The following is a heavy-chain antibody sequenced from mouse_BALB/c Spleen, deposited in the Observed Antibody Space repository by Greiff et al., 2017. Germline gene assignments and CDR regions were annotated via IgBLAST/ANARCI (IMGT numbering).Heavy chain of an antibody. CDR3: ARWEYGNYPYAMDY. CDR1: GYSITSDYA. Sequence: EVMLVESGPGLVKPSQSLSLTCTVTGYSITSDYAWNWIRQFPGNKLEWMGYISYSGSTSYNPSLKSRISITRDTSKNQFFLQLNSVTTEDTATYYCARWEYGNYPYAMDYWGQGTSVTVSS. CDR2: ISYSGST. D-gene: IGHD2-10*02. V-gene: IGHV3-2*02. J-gene: IGHJ4*01.